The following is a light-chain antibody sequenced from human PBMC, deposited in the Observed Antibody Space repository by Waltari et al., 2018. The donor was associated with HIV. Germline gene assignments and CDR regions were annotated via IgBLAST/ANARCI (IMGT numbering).Light chain of an antibody. J-gene: IGLJ3*02. CDR1: SANIGADYH. CDR3: QSYDRSLSAWV. Sequence: QSVLAQPPSVSGAPGQRVTISCTGSSANIGADYHVYWYQHLPGPAPKLPIYGNSNRPSAVPNRFSGSKSDTSASLAITGLQAEDEADYYCQSYDRSLSAWVFGGGTRLNVL. CDR2: GNS. V-gene: IGLV1-40*01.